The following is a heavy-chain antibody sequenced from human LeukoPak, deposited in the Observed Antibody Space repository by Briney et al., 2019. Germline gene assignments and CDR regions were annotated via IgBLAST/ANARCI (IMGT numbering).Heavy chain of an antibody. Sequence: GSLRLSCAASGFTFSSYNMNWVRQAPGKGLEWVSYISSSSSTIYYADSVKGRFTISRDNAKNSLYLQMNSLRDEDTAVYYCARVWGSGSYFLGRLDYWGQGTLVTVSS. CDR2: ISSSSSTI. J-gene: IGHJ4*02. CDR3: ARVWGSGSYFLGRLDY. CDR1: GFTFSSYN. V-gene: IGHV3-48*02. D-gene: IGHD3-10*01.